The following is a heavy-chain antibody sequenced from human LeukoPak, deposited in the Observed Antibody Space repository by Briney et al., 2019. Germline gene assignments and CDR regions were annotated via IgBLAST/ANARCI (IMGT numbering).Heavy chain of an antibody. CDR3: AKEKTGWSGVIDS. D-gene: IGHD6-19*01. CDR2: ISSSGSGGSI. V-gene: IGHV3-23*01. Sequence: GGSLRLSCEASGLTFSIHAINWVRQAPGKGLEWVSGISSSGSGGSIHYADSVMGRFTISRDNSKNILHLQMNSLRAEDTGIYYCAKEKTGWSGVIDSWGQGTQVTVSS. J-gene: IGHJ4*02. CDR1: GLTFSIHA.